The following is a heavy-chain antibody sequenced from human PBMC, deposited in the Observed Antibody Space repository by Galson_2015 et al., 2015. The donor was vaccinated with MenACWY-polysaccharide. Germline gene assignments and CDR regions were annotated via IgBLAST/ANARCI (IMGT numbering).Heavy chain of an antibody. Sequence: SLRLSCAASGFTFDDYAMHWVRQAPGKGLEWVSGISWTSGSIGYADSVKGRFTISRDNAKNSLYLQMNSLRAEDTALYYCAKGPPLAAAGDTSYYFDYWGQGTLVTVSS. CDR2: ISWTSGSI. D-gene: IGHD6-13*01. V-gene: IGHV3-9*01. CDR1: GFTFDDYA. CDR3: AKGPPLAAAGDTSYYFDY. J-gene: IGHJ4*02.